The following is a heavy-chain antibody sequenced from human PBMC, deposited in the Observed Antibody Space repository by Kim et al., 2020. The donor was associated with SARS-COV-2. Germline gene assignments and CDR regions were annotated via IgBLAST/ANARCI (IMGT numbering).Heavy chain of an antibody. CDR1: GFTFSSYS. Sequence: GGSLRLSCAASGFTFSSYSMNWVRQAPGKGLEWVSYISSSSSTIYYADSVKGRFTISRDNAKNSLYLQMNSLRAEDTAVYYCARVVINDYWGQGTLVTVSS. CDR2: ISSSSSTI. J-gene: IGHJ4*02. V-gene: IGHV3-48*04. D-gene: IGHD3-22*01. CDR3: ARVVINDY.